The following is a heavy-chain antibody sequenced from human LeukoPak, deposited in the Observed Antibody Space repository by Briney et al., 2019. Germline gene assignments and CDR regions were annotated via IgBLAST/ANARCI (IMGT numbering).Heavy chain of an antibody. CDR3: ARETYGDYVIV. Sequence: PSETLSLTCTVSGGSVSSGSYYWRWIRQPPGKGLEWIGYIYYSGSTNYNPSLKSRVTISVDTSKNQFSLKLSSVTAADTAVYYCARETYGDYVIVWGQGTLVTVSS. D-gene: IGHD4-17*01. V-gene: IGHV4-61*01. J-gene: IGHJ4*02. CDR1: GGSVSSGSYY. CDR2: IYYSGST.